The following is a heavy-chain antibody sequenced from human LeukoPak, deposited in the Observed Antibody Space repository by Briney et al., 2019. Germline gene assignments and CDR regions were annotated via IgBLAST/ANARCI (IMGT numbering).Heavy chain of an antibody. J-gene: IGHJ4*02. CDR1: GFTFTNSW. Sequence: GGSLRLSCAASGFTFTNSWMAWVRQAPGKGLEWVANIKQDGSTKHYADSLTGRFTISRDNPKNSLYLQMNNLRADDTAVYYCTRDTDGSLDYWGQGILVTVAS. CDR2: IKQDGSTK. D-gene: IGHD1-26*01. CDR3: TRDTDGSLDY. V-gene: IGHV3-7*01.